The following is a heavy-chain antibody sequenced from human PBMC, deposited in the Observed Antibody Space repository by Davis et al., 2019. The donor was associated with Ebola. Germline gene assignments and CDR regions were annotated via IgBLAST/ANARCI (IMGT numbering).Heavy chain of an antibody. V-gene: IGHV1-18*01. CDR2: ISAYNGNT. D-gene: IGHD1-26*01. CDR1: GYTFTSYG. CDR3: ARDSRVGAPGTYYYYYYGMDV. J-gene: IGHJ6*02. Sequence: ASVKVSCKASGYTFTSYGISWVRQAPGQGLEWMGWISAYNGNTNYAQKFQGRVTITADKSTSTAYMELSSLRSEDTAVYYCARDSRVGAPGTYYYYYYGMDVWGQGTTVTVSS.